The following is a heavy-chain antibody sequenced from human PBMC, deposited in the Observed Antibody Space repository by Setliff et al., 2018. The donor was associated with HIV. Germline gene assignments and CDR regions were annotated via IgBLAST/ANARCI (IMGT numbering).Heavy chain of an antibody. V-gene: IGHV4-61*02. D-gene: IGHD6-13*01. CDR1: GDSITSVTYY. CDR2: IYSSGST. J-gene: IGHJ3*02. Sequence: SETLSLTCTVSGDSITSVTYYWSWIRQPAGKGLDWIGRIYSSGSTSYNPSLKSRVTISIDTSKNQFSLKLSSVTPADTAVYYCASHAPYTSSWNAAAFDIWGQGTMVTVSS. CDR3: ASHAPYTSSWNAAAFDI.